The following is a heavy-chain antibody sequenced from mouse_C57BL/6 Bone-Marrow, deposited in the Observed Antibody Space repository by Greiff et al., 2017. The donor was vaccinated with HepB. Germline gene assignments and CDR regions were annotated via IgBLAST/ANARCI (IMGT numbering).Heavy chain of an antibody. CDR3: ARHELRPFAY. J-gene: IGHJ3*01. Sequence: EVQVVESGGDLVKPGGSLKLSCAASGFTFSSYGMSWVRQTPDKRLEWVATISSGGSYTYYPDSVKGRFTISRDNATNTLYLQMSSLKSEDTAMYYCARHELRPFAYWGQGTLVTVSA. CDR1: GFTFSSYG. V-gene: IGHV5-6*01. D-gene: IGHD1-2*01. CDR2: ISSGGSYT.